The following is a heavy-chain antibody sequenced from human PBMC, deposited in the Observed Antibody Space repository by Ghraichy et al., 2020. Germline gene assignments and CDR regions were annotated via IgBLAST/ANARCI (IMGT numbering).Heavy chain of an antibody. J-gene: IGHJ4*02. D-gene: IGHD6-19*01. CDR2: IYYSGST. CDR1: GGSISSSSYY. Sequence: SETLSLTCTVSGGSISSSSYYWGWIRQPPGKGLEWIGSIYYSGSTYYNPSLKSRVTISVDTSKNQFSLKLSSVTAADTAVYYCARQGSSGGYGEADYWGQGTLVTVSS. V-gene: IGHV4-39*01. CDR3: ARQGSSGGYGEADY.